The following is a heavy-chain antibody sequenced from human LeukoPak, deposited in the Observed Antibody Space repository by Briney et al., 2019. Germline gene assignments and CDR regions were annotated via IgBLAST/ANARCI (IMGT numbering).Heavy chain of an antibody. CDR1: GFTSNSYL. Sequence: GGSLRLSCAASGFTSNSYLMSWVRQAPGRGLEWVANIKKDGSEESYLDSVKGRFTVSRDNAKNSLFLQMNSLRGEDTAVYYCARSNPNRNALDLWGQGTMVTISS. D-gene: IGHD1-14*01. J-gene: IGHJ3*01. CDR3: ARSNPNRNALDL. V-gene: IGHV3-7*01. CDR2: IKKDGSEE.